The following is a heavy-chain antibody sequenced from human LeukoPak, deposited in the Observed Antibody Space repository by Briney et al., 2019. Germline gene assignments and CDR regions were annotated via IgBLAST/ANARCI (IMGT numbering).Heavy chain of an antibody. D-gene: IGHD2/OR15-2a*01. CDR2: VNQRGTI. J-gene: IGHJ5*01. CDR3: ARINLWPGNWIDS. CDR1: GGSFGDHF. Sequence: SETLSLTCGLNGGSFGDHFWGWFRESPGKGLEWIGEVNQRGTINSNPSLKSRVAISVETSKNQFSLKLTSVTAADTAVYYCARINLWPGNWIDSWGQGSLVTVSS. V-gene: IGHV4-34*01.